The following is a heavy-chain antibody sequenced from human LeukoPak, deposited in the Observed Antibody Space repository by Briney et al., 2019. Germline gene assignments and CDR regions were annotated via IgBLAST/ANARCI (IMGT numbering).Heavy chain of an antibody. CDR3: VRDNGGTSPFDY. CDR2: ISRSGDTI. Sequence: GRSLRLSCAASGFTFSSYAMHWVRQAPGKGLEWVSYISRSGDTIYYADSLKGRFTISRDNAKNSLYLQMNSLRAEDTAVYYCVRDNGGTSPFDYWGQGTLVTVSS. J-gene: IGHJ4*01. CDR1: GFTFSSYA. V-gene: IGHV3-48*03. D-gene: IGHD4-23*01.